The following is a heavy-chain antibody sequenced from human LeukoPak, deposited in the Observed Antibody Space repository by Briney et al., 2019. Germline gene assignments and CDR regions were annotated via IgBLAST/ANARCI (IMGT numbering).Heavy chain of an antibody. V-gene: IGHV4-59*08. CDR3: ARHLTDTYCSGGTCYMYYFEY. J-gene: IGHJ4*02. CDR2: IYYSGST. Sequence: TSETLSLTCTVSGGSISSYYWSWIRQPPGKGLEWIGYIYYSGSTKYNPSLKSRVTISVDTSKNQFSLKLTSVTAADTAVYYCARHLTDTYCSGGTCYMYYFEYWGQGTLVTVSS. D-gene: IGHD2-15*01. CDR1: GGSISSYY.